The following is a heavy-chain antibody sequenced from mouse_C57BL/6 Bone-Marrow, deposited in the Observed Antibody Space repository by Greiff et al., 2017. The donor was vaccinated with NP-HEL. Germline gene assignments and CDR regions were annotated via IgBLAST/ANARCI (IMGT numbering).Heavy chain of an antibody. CDR1: GYTFTDYY. D-gene: IGHD1-1*01. CDR3: ARGDYGSSLYYYAMDY. CDR2: INPNNGGT. V-gene: IGHV1-26*01. Sequence: VQLQQSGPELVKPGASVKISCKASGYTFTDYYMNWVKQSHGKSLEWIGDINPNNGGTSYNQKFKGKATLTVDKSSSTAYMELRSLTSEDSAVYYCARGDYGSSLYYYAMDYWGQGTSVTVSS. J-gene: IGHJ4*01.